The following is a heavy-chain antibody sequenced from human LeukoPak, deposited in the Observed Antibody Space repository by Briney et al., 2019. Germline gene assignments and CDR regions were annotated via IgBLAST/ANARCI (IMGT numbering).Heavy chain of an antibody. CDR3: AKGYYDILTGPTAFDY. CDR2: ISGSGGST. Sequence: GGSLRLSCASSGFTFYNYAMNWVRQAPGKGLEWVSTISGSGGSTYYADSVKGRFTISRDNSKTTLYRQMNSLRAEDTAVYYCAKGYYDILTGPTAFDYWGQGTLVTVSS. D-gene: IGHD3-9*01. CDR1: GFTFYNYA. V-gene: IGHV3-23*01. J-gene: IGHJ4*02.